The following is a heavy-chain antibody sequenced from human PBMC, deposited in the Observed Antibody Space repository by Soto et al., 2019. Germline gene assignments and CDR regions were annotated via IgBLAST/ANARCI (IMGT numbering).Heavy chain of an antibody. J-gene: IGHJ2*01. CDR1: GFSLRNTRMG. CDR2: IFSNDPK. D-gene: IGHD4-17*01. CDR3: ARSLYVDYVHWYFDL. Sequence: QVTLKESGPVLVKPTETLTLTCTVSGFSLRNTRMGVSWIRQSPGKALEWLAHIFSNDPKSYSPSLKSRLAISRDTSKSQVVLTMTNVAPVDTATYYCARSLYVDYVHWYFDLWGRGTLVTVSS. V-gene: IGHV2-26*01.